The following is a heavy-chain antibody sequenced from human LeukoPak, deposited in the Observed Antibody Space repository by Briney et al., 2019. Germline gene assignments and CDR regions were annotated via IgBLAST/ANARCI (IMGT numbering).Heavy chain of an antibody. D-gene: IGHD2-8*01. CDR1: GFTFSSYA. J-gene: IGHJ3*02. V-gene: IGHV3-23*01. CDR2: ISGSGGST. Sequence: GGSLRLSCAASGFTFSSYAMSGVRQAPGKGLEWVSAISGSGGSTYYADSVKGRFTISRDNSKNTLYLQMNSLTAEDTAVYYCATSSGYCTNGVCPDAFDIWGQGTMVTVSA. CDR3: ATSSGYCTNGVCPDAFDI.